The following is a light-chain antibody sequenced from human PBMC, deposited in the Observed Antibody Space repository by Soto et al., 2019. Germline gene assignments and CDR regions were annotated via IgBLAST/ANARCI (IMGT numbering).Light chain of an antibody. J-gene: IGLJ1*01. V-gene: IGLV2-23*01. CDR2: EGS. Sequence: QSALTQPASVSGSPGQSITISCTGTSSDVGSYNLVSWYQQHPGKAPKLMIFEGSKRPSGVSNRFSGSKSGNTASLTISGLQAEDEADYYCCSSAGHSNYVFGTGTKVTVL. CDR1: SSDVGSYNL. CDR3: CSSAGHSNYV.